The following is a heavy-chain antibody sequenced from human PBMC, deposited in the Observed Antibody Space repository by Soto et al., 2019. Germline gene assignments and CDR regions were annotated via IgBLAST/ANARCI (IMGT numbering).Heavy chain of an antibody. CDR1: GLTFSNYA. CDR3: AKHRDRELTRVIDF. D-gene: IGHD1-7*01. J-gene: IGHJ5*01. V-gene: IGHV3-23*01. Sequence: PGVSRRLCCATSGLTFSNYAMSWGRQAPGGAPESVSSKSGSSSTTYYADSVRGRFTVPRDRSKNTLYIQISSLRAEHTALYYCAKHRDRELTRVIDFWGPGTLVTVSS. CDR2: KSGSSSTT.